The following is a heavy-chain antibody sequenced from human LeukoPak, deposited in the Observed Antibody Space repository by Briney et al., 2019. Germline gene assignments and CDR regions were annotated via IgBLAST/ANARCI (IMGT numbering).Heavy chain of an antibody. Sequence: PGGSLRLSCAASGFTFSGSAMHWVRQASGKGLEWVGRIRSKANSYATAYAASVKGRFTISRDDSKNTAYLQMNSLKTEDTAVYYCTRQWGSGWYYFDYWGQGTLVTVSS. CDR1: GFTFSGSA. D-gene: IGHD6-19*01. CDR3: TRQWGSGWYYFDY. V-gene: IGHV3-73*01. CDR2: IRSKANSYAT. J-gene: IGHJ4*02.